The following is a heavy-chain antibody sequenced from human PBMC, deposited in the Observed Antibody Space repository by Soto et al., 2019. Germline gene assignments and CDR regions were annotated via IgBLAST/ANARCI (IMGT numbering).Heavy chain of an antibody. V-gene: IGHV4-30-2*01. CDR3: ARGLNTAAALDY. J-gene: IGHJ4*02. CDR1: GGSISSGGYS. Sequence: QLQLQESGSGLVKPSQTLSLTCAVSGGSISSGGYSWSWIRQPPGQGLEWIGYIYHSGSTYYNPSLKSRVTISVDRSKNQFSLKLSSVTAADTAVYYCARGLNTAAALDYWGQGTLVTVSS. CDR2: IYHSGST. D-gene: IGHD6-13*01.